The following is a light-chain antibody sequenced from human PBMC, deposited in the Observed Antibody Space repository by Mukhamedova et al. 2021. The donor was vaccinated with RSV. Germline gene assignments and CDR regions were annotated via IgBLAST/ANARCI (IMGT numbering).Light chain of an antibody. Sequence: WYQRRVHGKGPRLLIYTASKLETCVPSRFSASGSGTHFSFTIISLQPEDVVSYYCQQYIVLPLTFGPGSKVVIK. V-gene: IGKV1-33*01. CDR2: TAS. J-gene: IGKJ3*01. CDR3: QQYIVLPLT.